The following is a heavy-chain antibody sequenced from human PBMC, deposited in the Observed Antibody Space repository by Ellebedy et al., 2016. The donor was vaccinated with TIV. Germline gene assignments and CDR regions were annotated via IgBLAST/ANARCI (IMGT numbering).Heavy chain of an antibody. CDR3: ARAGDYNLLSPAGGY. V-gene: IGHV3-48*04. CDR2: ICSSSSTI. Sequence: GESLKISCVGSGFTFSTYSMNWVRQAPGKGLEWVSYICSSSSTIYYADSVKGRFTVSRDNGKDSLYLQMDSLRADDTAVYYCARAGDYNLLSPAGGYWGQGTLVTVSS. D-gene: IGHD4-17*01. J-gene: IGHJ4*02. CDR1: GFTFSTYS.